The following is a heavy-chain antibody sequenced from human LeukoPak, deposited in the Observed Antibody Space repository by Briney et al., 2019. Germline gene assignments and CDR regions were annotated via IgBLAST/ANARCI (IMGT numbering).Heavy chain of an antibody. CDR3: ARVDSSGYYFDAFDI. Sequence: ASVKVSCKASGYTFTGYYMHWVRQAPGQGLEWMGWINPNSGGTNYAQKFQGRVTMTRDTSISTAYMELSRPRSDDTAVYYCARVDSSGYYFDAFDIWGQGTMVTVSS. V-gene: IGHV1-2*02. J-gene: IGHJ3*02. CDR1: GYTFTGYY. CDR2: INPNSGGT. D-gene: IGHD3-22*01.